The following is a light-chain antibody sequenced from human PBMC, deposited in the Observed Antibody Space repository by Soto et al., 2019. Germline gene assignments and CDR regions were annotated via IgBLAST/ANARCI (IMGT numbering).Light chain of an antibody. Sequence: QSALTQPRSVSGSPGQSVAISCTGTSSDVGNYDYVSWFQQHPGKAPKLMIYDVTKRPSGVPDRFSGSKSGNTASLTISGLQAEDEADYYCCSYGGGPYVFGTGTKLTVL. CDR1: SSDVGNYDY. V-gene: IGLV2-11*01. CDR3: CSYGGGPYV. CDR2: DVT. J-gene: IGLJ1*01.